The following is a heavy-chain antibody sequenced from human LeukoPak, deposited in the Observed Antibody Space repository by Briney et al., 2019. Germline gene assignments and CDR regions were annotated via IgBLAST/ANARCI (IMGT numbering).Heavy chain of an antibody. CDR1: GFTFSSYG. CDR3: AKAPVTSCRGAYCYPFDS. V-gene: IGHV3-30*02. D-gene: IGHD2-21*01. CDR2: IRYDGSNK. Sequence: PGGSLRLSCAASGFTFSSYGMHWVRQAPGKGLEWVAFIRYDGSNKYYADSVKGRFTISRDNSKYTLYLQMNSLRAEDAAVYFCAKAPVTSCRGAYCYPFDSWGQGTLVTVSS. J-gene: IGHJ4*02.